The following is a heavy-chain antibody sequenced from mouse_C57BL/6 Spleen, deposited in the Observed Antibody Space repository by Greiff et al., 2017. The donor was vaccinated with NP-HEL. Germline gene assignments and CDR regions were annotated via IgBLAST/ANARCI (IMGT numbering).Heavy chain of an antibody. V-gene: IGHV1-50*01. CDR3: ARGGRGFAY. D-gene: IGHD1-1*01. J-gene: IGHJ3*01. CDR2: IDPSDSYT. Sequence: VQLQQSGAELVKPGASVKLSCKASGYTFTSYWMQWVKQRPGQGLEWIGEIDPSDSYTNYNQKFKGKATLTVDTSSSTAYMQLSSLTSEASAVYYCARGGRGFAYWGQGTLVTVSA. CDR1: GYTFTSYW.